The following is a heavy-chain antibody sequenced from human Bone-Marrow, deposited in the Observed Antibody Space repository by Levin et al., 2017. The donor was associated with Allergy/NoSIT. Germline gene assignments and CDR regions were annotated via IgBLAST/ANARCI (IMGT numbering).Heavy chain of an antibody. J-gene: IGHJ6*02. CDR3: ARDECAWFGECYGMDV. CDR2: ISYSGSA. CDR1: GGSVSRGNYY. D-gene: IGHD3-10*01. V-gene: IGHV4-31*03. Sequence: SETLSLTCSVSGGSVSRGNYYWSWIRHRPGDGLEWIGFISYSGSAYYNPSLKSRLSVSLDTSKNQFSLKLTSVTVADTAVYYCARDECAWFGECYGMDVWGQGTTVTVSS.